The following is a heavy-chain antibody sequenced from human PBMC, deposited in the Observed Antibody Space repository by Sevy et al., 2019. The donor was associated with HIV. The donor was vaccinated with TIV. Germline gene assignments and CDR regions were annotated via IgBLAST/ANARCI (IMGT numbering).Heavy chain of an antibody. J-gene: IGHJ4*02. Sequence: GGSLRLSCAASGFTFSSYGMHWVRQAPGKGLEWVAVISYDGSNKYYADSVKGRFTISRDNSKNTLYLQMNSLRAEDTAVYYCAKDGEAYGDYVSPFGYFDYWGQGTLVTVSS. CDR3: AKDGEAYGDYVSPFGYFDY. V-gene: IGHV3-30*18. D-gene: IGHD4-17*01. CDR1: GFTFSSYG. CDR2: ISYDGSNK.